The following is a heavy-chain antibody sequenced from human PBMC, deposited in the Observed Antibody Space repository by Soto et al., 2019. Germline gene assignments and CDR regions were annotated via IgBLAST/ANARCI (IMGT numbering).Heavy chain of an antibody. D-gene: IGHD3-10*01. J-gene: IGHJ6*02. CDR2: INHSGST. Sequence: SETLSLTCTVSGGSISSGGYYWSWIRQPPGKGLEWIGEINHSGSTNYNPSLKSRVTISVDTSKNQFSLKLSSVTAADTAVYYCARHRVRGVHYYYYYGMDVWGQGTTVTVSS. V-gene: IGHV4-39*01. CDR1: GGSISSGGYY. CDR3: ARHRVRGVHYYYYYGMDV.